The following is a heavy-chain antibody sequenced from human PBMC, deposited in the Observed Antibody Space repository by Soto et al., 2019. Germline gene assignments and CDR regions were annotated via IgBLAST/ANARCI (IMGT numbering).Heavy chain of an antibody. CDR3: VRWRLHPPRIDP. J-gene: IGHJ5*02. V-gene: IGHV4-39*07. CDR1: GGSISSDSYY. Sequence: PSETLSLTCTVSGGSISSDSYYWGWIRQPPEKGLEWIASISYSGSTYYNPTLKSRLTISVDTSKSQFSLKLSSVTAADTAVYFFVRWRLHPPRIDPRGPGILVTLSS. D-gene: IGHD6-25*01. CDR2: ISYSGST.